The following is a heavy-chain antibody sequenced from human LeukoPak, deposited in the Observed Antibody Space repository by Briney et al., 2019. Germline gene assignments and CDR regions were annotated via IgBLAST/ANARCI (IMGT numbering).Heavy chain of an antibody. CDR3: AKDLERVVPAAIPTRYFDY. CDR1: GYTFTSYG. Sequence: ASVKVSCKASGYTFTSYGISWLRQAPGQGLEWMGWISAYNGNTNYAQKLQGRVTMTTDTSTSTAYMELNSLRAEDTAVYYCAKDLERVVPAAIPTRYFDYWGQGTLVTVSS. V-gene: IGHV1-18*01. CDR2: ISAYNGNT. J-gene: IGHJ4*02. D-gene: IGHD2-2*02.